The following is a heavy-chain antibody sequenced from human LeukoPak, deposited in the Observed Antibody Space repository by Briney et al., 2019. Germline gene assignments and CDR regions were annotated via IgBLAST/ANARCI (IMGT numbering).Heavy chain of an antibody. J-gene: IGHJ4*02. Sequence: GGSLRLSCSASGFTFSSYAMHWVRQAPGKGLEYVSAISSSGGSTYYADSVKGRFTISRDNSKNTLYLQMSSLRAEDTAVYYCVKGPYGDYQYFDYWGQGTLVTVSS. CDR2: ISSSGGST. CDR1: GFTFSSYA. D-gene: IGHD4-17*01. CDR3: VKGPYGDYQYFDY. V-gene: IGHV3-64D*06.